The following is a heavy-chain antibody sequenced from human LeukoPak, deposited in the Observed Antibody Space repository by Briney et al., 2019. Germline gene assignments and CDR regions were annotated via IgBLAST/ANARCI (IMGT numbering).Heavy chain of an antibody. Sequence: ASVKVSCKASGYTFTSYYMHWVRQAPGQGLEWMGIINPSGGSTSYAQKFQGRVTMTRDMSTSTVYMELSSLRSEDTAVYYCARVVRYEFRGLGSSWGGFDYWGQGTLVTVSS. D-gene: IGHD6-13*01. J-gene: IGHJ4*02. V-gene: IGHV1-46*01. CDR2: INPSGGST. CDR3: ARVVRYEFRGLGSSWGGFDY. CDR1: GYTFTSYY.